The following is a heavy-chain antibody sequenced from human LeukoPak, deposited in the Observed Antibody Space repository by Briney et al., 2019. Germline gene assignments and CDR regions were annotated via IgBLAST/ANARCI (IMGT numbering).Heavy chain of an antibody. CDR3: ARVPDYDILTGYPDY. CDR2: ISYDGSNK. D-gene: IGHD3-9*01. Sequence: PGGSLRLSCAASGFTFSSYAMHWVRQAPGKGLEWVAVISYDGSNKYYADSVKGRFTISRDNSKNTLYLQMNSLRAEDTAVYYCARVPDYDILTGYPDYWGQGTLATVSS. J-gene: IGHJ4*02. CDR1: GFTFSSYA. V-gene: IGHV3-30*04.